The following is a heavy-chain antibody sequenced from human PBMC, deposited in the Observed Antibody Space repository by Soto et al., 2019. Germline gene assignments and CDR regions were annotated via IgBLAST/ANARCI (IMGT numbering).Heavy chain of an antibody. V-gene: IGHV4-59*01. J-gene: IGHJ3*02. Sequence: SETLSLTCTVSGGSISSYYWSWIRQPPGKGLEWIGYIYYSGSTNYNPSLKSRVTISVDTSKNQFSLKLSSVTAADTAVYYCASYDYGDHQGALAIWGQGTTVTVSS. CDR1: GGSISSYY. CDR3: ASYDYGDHQGALAI. D-gene: IGHD4-17*01. CDR2: IYYSGST.